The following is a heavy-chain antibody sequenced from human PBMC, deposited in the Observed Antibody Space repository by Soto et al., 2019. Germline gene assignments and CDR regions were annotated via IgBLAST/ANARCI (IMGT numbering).Heavy chain of an antibody. J-gene: IGHJ6*02. CDR3: AGEGCTSLGQGHWELLYYYYSYGMEV. V-gene: IGHV1-2*02. Sequence: QVQLVQSGAEVKKPGASVKVSCKASGYTFTGYYMHWVRQAPGQGLEWMGWINPNSGGTNHAKKFQGGVTMTRVPSIGTAYMELGSLRSAGTAFESHAGEGCTSLGQGHWELLYYYYSYGMEVWCQGPTVTVSS. D-gene: IGHD1-26*01. CDR2: INPNSGGT. CDR1: GYTFTGYY.